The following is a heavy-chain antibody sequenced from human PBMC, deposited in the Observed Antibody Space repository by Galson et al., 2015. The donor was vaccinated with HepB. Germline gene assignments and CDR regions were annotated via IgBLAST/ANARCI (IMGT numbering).Heavy chain of an antibody. Sequence: SETLSLTCTVSGGSISSSSYYWGWIRHPPGTGLEWIGSIYYSGSTYYNPSLKSRVTISVDTSKNQFSLKLSSVTAADTAVYYCARQIYDILTGYYTPEYFRHWGQGTLVTVSS. D-gene: IGHD3-9*01. CDR2: IYYSGST. J-gene: IGHJ1*01. V-gene: IGHV4-39*01. CDR3: ARQIYDILTGYYTPEYFRH. CDR1: GGSISSSSYY.